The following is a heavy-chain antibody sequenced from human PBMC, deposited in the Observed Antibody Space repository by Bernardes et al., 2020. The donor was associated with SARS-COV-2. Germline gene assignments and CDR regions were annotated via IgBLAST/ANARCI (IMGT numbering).Heavy chain of an antibody. Sequence: GGSLRLSCVASGFTFSGSAMHWVRQAPGKGLEGVGRIRNKAKNHATAYGASVEGRFTISRDDSTNTANLQMNSLKTEDTAIYYCIRYYYDSIGYFGYWGQGVQVTVSS. CDR3: IRYYYDSIGYFGY. V-gene: IGHV3-73*01. D-gene: IGHD3-22*01. CDR1: GFTFSGSA. CDR2: IRNKAKNHAT. J-gene: IGHJ4*02.